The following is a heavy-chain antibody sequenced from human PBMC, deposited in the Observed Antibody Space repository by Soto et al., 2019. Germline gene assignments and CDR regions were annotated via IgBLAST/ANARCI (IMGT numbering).Heavy chain of an antibody. J-gene: IGHJ4*02. Sequence: SETLSLTCTVSGDSLSSGGHYWSWIRQHPGKGLEWIGHIYDSVNTYYSPSLRSRVTISADMSKNQFSLNLRSVTAADTAVYYCARVDHRGYFAILTDYWGQGTLDTVSS. CDR3: ARVDHRGYFAILTDY. V-gene: IGHV4-31*03. CDR2: IYDSVNT. CDR1: GDSLSSGGHY. D-gene: IGHD3-9*01.